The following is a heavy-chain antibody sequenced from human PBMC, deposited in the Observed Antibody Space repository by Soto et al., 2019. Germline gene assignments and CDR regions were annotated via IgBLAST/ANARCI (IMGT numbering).Heavy chain of an antibody. D-gene: IGHD3-3*01. CDR2: IDNSGST. Sequence: SETLSLTCTVSGGSISNYFCNWIRQPAGKGLEWIGRIDNSGSTNYNPSLKSRITMSADTSRNQFSLKLNSVTAADTAVYYCARGGQDFWSGPFDYWGQGALVTVYS. CDR3: ARGGQDFWSGPFDY. J-gene: IGHJ4*02. V-gene: IGHV4-4*07. CDR1: GGSISNYF.